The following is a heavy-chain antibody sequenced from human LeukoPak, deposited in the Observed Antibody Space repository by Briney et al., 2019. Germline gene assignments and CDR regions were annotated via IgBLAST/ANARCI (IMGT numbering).Heavy chain of an antibody. CDR3: TTNSGYDYVTAY. V-gene: IGHV3-15*01. CDR2: IKSKTDGGTA. Sequence: GGSLRLSCAASGFTFSNAWMSWVRQAPGKGLEWVGRIKSKTDGGTADYAAPVKGRFTISRDDSKNTLYLQMNSLKTEDTAVYYCTTNSGYDYVTAYWGQGTLVTVSS. CDR1: GFTFSNAW. J-gene: IGHJ4*02. D-gene: IGHD5-12*01.